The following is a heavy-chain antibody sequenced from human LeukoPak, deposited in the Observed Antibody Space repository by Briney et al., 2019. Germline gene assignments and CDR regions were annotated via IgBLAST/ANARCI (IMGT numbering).Heavy chain of an antibody. CDR3: ARDVGWERLDY. D-gene: IGHD1-26*01. V-gene: IGHV4-61*01. Sequence: NPSETLSLTCTVSGGSVSSGYYYWSWVRQSPGKGLEWIGNIYYSGSTNYNPSLKGRVTISADTSNNHFSLKLSSVTAADMAVYYCARDVGWERLDYWGRGTQVTVSS. J-gene: IGHJ4*02. CDR2: IYYSGST. CDR1: GGSVSSGYYY.